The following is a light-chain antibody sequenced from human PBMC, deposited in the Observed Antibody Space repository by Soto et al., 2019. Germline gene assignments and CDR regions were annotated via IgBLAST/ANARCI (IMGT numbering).Light chain of an antibody. Sequence: QSVLTQPPSVSAAPGQKVTISCSGSGSNIGNNYVSWYQQVPGTAPRLLIYQNNKRPSGIPDRFSGSKSDTSATLGITGIQTGDEADYYCETWDSSLNPGWMFSGGTKLTVL. V-gene: IGLV1-51*02. CDR3: ETWDSSLNPGWM. J-gene: IGLJ3*02. CDR1: GSNIGNNY. CDR2: QNN.